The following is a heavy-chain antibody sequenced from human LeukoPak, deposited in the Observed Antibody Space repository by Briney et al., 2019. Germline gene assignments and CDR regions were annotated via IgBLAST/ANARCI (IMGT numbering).Heavy chain of an antibody. CDR3: ATYRQVLLPFES. J-gene: IGHJ4*02. CDR2: IFGGGGEI. D-gene: IGHD2-8*02. Sequence: GGSLRLSCAASGFTFSSYAMIWVRQPPGKGLEWVSSIFGGGGEIHYADSVRGRFTISRDNSKSTLSLQMNSLRAEDTAIYYCATYRQVLLPFESWGQGTLVTVSS. V-gene: IGHV3-23*01. CDR1: GFTFSSYA.